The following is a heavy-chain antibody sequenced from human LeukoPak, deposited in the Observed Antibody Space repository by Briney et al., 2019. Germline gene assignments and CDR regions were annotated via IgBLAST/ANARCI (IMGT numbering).Heavy chain of an antibody. CDR3: ALYCSGGSCYNGGP. CDR2: MNPNSGNT. J-gene: IGHJ5*02. D-gene: IGHD2-15*01. CDR1: GYTFTSYD. Sequence: ASVKVSCKASGYTFTSYDINWVRQATGQGLEWMVWMNPNSGNTGYAQKFQGRVTMTRNTSISTAYMELSSLRSEDTAVYYRALYCSGGSCYNGGPWGEGTLVTVSS. V-gene: IGHV1-8*01.